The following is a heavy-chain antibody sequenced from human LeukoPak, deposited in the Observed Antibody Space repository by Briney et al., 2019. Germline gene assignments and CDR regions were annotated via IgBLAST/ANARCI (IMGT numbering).Heavy chain of an antibody. D-gene: IGHD3-22*01. CDR2: IYGGGST. CDR1: GFTVSSNA. V-gene: IGHV3-66*01. J-gene: IGHJ4*02. Sequence: GGSLSLSRTVSGFTVSSNAMTWVRQAPGPGLEWCSVIYGGGSTYYAGSVKGRFTITRDNSKNTLYLQMNSLRAEATAVYYCARERGGTLYYYDSSGFNDYWGQGTLVTVSS. CDR3: ARERGGTLYYYDSSGFNDY.